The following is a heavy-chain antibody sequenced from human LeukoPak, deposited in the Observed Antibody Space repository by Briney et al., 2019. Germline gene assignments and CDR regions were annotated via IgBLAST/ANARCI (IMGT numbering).Heavy chain of an antibody. CDR2: IYTSGST. Sequence: KSSETLSLTCAVSGASISSYYWSWIRQPAGKGLEWIGRIYTSGSTNYNPSLKSRVTMSVDTSKNQFSLKLSSVTAADTAVYYCARDHKAHYYDSSGYYYESWGQGTLVTVSS. CDR3: ARDHKAHYYDSSGYYYES. J-gene: IGHJ4*02. CDR1: GASISSYY. V-gene: IGHV4-4*07. D-gene: IGHD3-22*01.